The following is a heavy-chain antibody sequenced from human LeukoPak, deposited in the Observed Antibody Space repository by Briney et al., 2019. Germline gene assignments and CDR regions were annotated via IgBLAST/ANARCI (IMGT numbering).Heavy chain of an antibody. CDR1: GGPISSYY. CDR3: ARAPSIRRYYFDY. D-gene: IGHD3-3*02. J-gene: IGHJ4*02. Sequence: PSETLSLTCTVSGGPISSYYWSWIRQPPGKGLEWIGYIYYSGSTNYNPSLKSRVTISVDTSKNQFSLKLSSVTAADTAVYYCARAPSIRRYYFDYWGQGTLVTVSS. V-gene: IGHV4-59*01. CDR2: IYYSGST.